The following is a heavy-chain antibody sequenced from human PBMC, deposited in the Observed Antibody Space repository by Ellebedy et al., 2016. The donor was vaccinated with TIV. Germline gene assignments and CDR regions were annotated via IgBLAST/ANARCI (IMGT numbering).Heavy chain of an antibody. V-gene: IGHV1-8*01. CDR2: MNPNSGNT. CDR1: GYTFTSYD. Sequence: ASVKVSCXASGYTFTSYDINWVRQATGQGLEWMGWMNPNSGNTGYAQKFQGRVTMTRNTSISTAYMELSSLRSEDTAVYYCARGAVIRRVRGVITFGYWGQGTLVTVSS. CDR3: ARGAVIRRVRGVITFGY. J-gene: IGHJ4*02. D-gene: IGHD3-10*01.